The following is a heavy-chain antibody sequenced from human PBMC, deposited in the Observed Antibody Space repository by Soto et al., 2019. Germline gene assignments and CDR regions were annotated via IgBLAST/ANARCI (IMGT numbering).Heavy chain of an antibody. J-gene: IGHJ5*02. V-gene: IGHV1-24*01. CDR3: ATAEKYIPLTPTSLLDTAMVLGWFDP. D-gene: IGHD5-18*01. CDR2: FDPEDGET. CDR1: GYTLTELS. Sequence: ASVKVSCKVSGYTLTELSMHWVRQAPGKGLEWMGGFDPEDGETIYAQKFQGRVTMTEDTSTDTAYMELSSLRSEDTAVYYCATAEKYIPLTPTSLLDTAMVLGWFDPWGQGTLVTVSS.